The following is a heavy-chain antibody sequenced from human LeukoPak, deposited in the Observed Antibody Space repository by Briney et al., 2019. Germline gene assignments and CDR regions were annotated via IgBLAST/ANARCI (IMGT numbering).Heavy chain of an antibody. J-gene: IGHJ4*02. CDR1: GFTFSSYA. D-gene: IGHD3-3*01. CDR3: AKGPQGITIFGVVKY. CDR2: ISGSGGST. Sequence: GGSLRLSCAASGFTFSSYAMSWVRQAPGKGLEWVSAISGSGGSTYYADSVKGRFTISRDNSKNTLYLQMNSLRAEDTAVYYCAKGPQGITIFGVVKYWGQGTLVTASS. V-gene: IGHV3-23*01.